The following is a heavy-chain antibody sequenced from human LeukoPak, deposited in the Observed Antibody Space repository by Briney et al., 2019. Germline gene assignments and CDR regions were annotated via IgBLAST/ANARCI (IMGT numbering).Heavy chain of an antibody. J-gene: IGHJ3*02. CDR3: ARRRGRYWGDAFDN. CDR1: GYRFTSYW. Sequence: GESLKISCKGSGYRFTSYWIGWVRQMPGKGLEWMVLIYPGDSDNRYSPSFQGQVTISADKSMSTAYLQWSSLKASDTAMYYFARRRGRYWGDAFDNWGQGTMVTVSS. V-gene: IGHV5-51*01. CDR2: IYPGDSDN. D-gene: IGHD1-26*01.